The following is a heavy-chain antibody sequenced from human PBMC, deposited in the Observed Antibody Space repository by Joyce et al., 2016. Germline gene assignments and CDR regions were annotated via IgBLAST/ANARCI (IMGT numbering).Heavy chain of an antibody. CDR3: ARKRSYVGWFDP. CDR1: GESFSAYY. J-gene: IGHJ5*02. D-gene: IGHD3-10*02. CDR2: VNHIGVA. Sequence: QVQLQQWGAGLLKPSETLSLTCAVYGESFSAYYWTWIRQSPGRGLEWIGEVNHIGVANHSPSLKSRVAFSVDTSKNQFSLKLTSLTAADTAIYYCARKRSYVGWFDPWGLGTLVIVSS. V-gene: IGHV4-34*01.